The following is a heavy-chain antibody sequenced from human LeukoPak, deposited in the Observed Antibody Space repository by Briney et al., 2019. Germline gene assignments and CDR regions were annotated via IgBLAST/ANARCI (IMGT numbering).Heavy chain of an antibody. Sequence: PSETLSLTCTVSGGSIRTYYWSWIRQPPGKGLEWIGYIFYSGSTNYNPSLKSRVTISVDMSKNQFSLKLNSVTAADTALYYCARIGSSGYYVRNDFDIWGQGTMVTVSS. CDR2: IFYSGST. D-gene: IGHD3-22*01. CDR3: ARIGSSGYYVRNDFDI. CDR1: GGSIRTYY. V-gene: IGHV4-59*01. J-gene: IGHJ3*02.